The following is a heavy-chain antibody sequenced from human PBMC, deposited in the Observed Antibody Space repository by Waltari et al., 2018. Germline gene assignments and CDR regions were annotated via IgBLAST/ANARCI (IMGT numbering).Heavy chain of an antibody. CDR3: ATYIGASLGTAAFDV. J-gene: IGHJ3*01. V-gene: IGHV4-39*01. D-gene: IGHD5-12*01. Sequence: QLQLQESGPGLVKPSETLSLTCSVSGVSITSNRHYWGWIRQPPGQGLEWIGTLSYTGATYSSPSVKCRVTISRDTSKNQGSLQLGSVTAADTAVYYCATYIGASLGTAAFDVWGQGTMGTVSS. CDR2: LSYTGAT. CDR1: GVSITSNRHY.